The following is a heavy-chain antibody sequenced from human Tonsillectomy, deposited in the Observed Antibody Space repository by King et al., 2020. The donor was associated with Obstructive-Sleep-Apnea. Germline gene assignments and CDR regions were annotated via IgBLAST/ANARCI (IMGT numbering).Heavy chain of an antibody. Sequence: VQLVESGGGVVQPGRSLRLSCAASGFTFSNFAMHWVRQAPGMGLEWVSIVSHDGRNQYYADSVRGRFSVSRDRSWNTLYLQMNSLRVEDTAVYYCAREVHGGFDFWGQGTLVTVSS. CDR3: AREVHGGFDF. V-gene: IGHV3-30*04. J-gene: IGHJ4*02. CDR2: VSHDGRNQ. D-gene: IGHD3-10*01. CDR1: GFTFSNFA.